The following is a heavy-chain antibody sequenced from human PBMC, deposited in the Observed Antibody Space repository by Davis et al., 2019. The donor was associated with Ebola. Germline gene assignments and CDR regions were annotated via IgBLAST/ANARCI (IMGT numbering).Heavy chain of an antibody. CDR1: GGTFSSYS. V-gene: IGHV1-69*13. D-gene: IGHD3-22*01. Sequence: SVQVSCKASGGTFSSYSISWVRQAPGQGLEWMGGIIPIFGTANYAQKFQGRVTITADESTSTAYMELSSLRSEDTAVYYCASHPSYYDSSGYYFSDAFDIWGQGTMVTVSS. CDR3: ASHPSYYDSSGYYFSDAFDI. CDR2: IIPIFGTA. J-gene: IGHJ3*02.